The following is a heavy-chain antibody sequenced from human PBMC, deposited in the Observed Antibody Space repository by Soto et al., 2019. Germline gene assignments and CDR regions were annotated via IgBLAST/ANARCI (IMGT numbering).Heavy chain of an antibody. CDR2: IDWDDDK. Sequence: SGPTLVNPTQTLTLSCTFSGFSLSTSGMCVSWIRQPPGKALEWLARIDWDDDKYYSTSLKTRLTISKDTSKSQVVLTMTNMDPVDTATYYCARTYGTYSSSQEIDYWGQGTLVTVSS. CDR1: GFSLSTSGMC. J-gene: IGHJ4*02. CDR3: ARTYGTYSSSQEIDY. D-gene: IGHD6-13*01. V-gene: IGHV2-70*11.